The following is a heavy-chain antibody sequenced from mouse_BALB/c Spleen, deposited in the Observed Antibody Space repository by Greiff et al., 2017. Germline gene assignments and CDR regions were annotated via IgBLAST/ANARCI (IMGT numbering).Heavy chain of an antibody. CDR2: ISTYYGDA. D-gene: IGHD1-1*02. V-gene: IGHV1S137*01. J-gene: IGHJ1*01. CDR3: ARGGYYGYFDV. Sequence: QVQLKQSGAELVRPGVSVKISCKGSGYTFTDYAMHWVKQSHAKSLEWIGVISTYYGDASYNQKFKGKATMTVDKSSSTAYMELARLTSEDSAIYYCARGGYYGYFDVWGAGTTVTVSS. CDR1: GYTFTDYA.